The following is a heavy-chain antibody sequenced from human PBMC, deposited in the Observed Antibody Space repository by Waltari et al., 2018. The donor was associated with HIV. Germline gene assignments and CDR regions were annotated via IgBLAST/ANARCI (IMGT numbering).Heavy chain of an antibody. CDR3: ARVVLDYYGSGSYYNINYYFDY. V-gene: IGHV4-34*01. Sequence: QVQLQQWGAGLLKPSETLSLTCAVYGGSFSGYYWSWIRQPPGKGLEWIGEINHSGVTNYNPSLKSRVTISVDTSKNQFSLKLSSVTAADTAVYYCARVVLDYYGSGSYYNINYYFDYWGQGTLVTVSS. CDR1: GGSFSGYY. D-gene: IGHD3-10*01. CDR2: INHSGVT. J-gene: IGHJ4*02.